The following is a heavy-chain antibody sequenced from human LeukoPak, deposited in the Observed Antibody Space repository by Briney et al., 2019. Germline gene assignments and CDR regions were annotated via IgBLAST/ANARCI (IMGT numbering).Heavy chain of an antibody. D-gene: IGHD2/OR15-2a*01. CDR3: ARDLYGIDY. V-gene: IGHV3-74*01. J-gene: IGHJ4*02. Sequence: GGSLRLSCAASGFTFSSYWMHWVHQVPGKGLVWVAQINNDGTGTKYADSVKGRFTISRDNAKNTLYVQMDSLRAEDTAVYYCARDLYGIDYWGQGSPVTVSS. CDR2: INNDGTGT. CDR1: GFTFSSYW.